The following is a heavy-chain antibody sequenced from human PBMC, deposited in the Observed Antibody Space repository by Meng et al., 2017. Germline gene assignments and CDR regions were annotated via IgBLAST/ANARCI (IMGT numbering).Heavy chain of an antibody. CDR1: GFTFSSYG. J-gene: IGHJ4*02. Sequence: GQLVGSGGGGVQPGRSLRLSCAASGFTFSSYGMHWVRQAPGKGLEWVAVIWYDGSNKYYADSVKGRFTISRDNSKNTLYLQMNSLRAEDTAVYYCARDLYGGNSDYFDYWGQGTLVTVSS. V-gene: IGHV3-33*01. CDR2: IWYDGSNK. D-gene: IGHD4-23*01. CDR3: ARDLYGGNSDYFDY.